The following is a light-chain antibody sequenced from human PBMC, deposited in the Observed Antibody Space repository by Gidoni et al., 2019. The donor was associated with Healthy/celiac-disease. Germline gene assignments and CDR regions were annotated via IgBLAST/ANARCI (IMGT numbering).Light chain of an antibody. Sequence: QSALTQPASVSGSPGQPLTIPCTGTSSDVGSYNLVSWYQQHPGKAPKLMIYEGSKRPSGVSNRFSGSKSGNTASLTISGLQAEDEADYYCCSCAGSSSFVVFGTGTKVTVL. CDR2: EGS. J-gene: IGLJ1*01. V-gene: IGLV2-23*03. CDR3: CSCAGSSSFVV. CDR1: SSDVGSYNL.